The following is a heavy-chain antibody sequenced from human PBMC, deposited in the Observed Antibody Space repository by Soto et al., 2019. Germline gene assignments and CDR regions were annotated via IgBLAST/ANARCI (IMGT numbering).Heavy chain of an antibody. CDR1: GFTFSDYG. Sequence: QVQLAESGGGVVQPGGSLRLSCAASGFTFSDYGIDWSRQAPGKGLEWVAVISHEGGTQYYADSVRGRFTVSRDNSKNILYLQMDSLRPEDTAVYFCSKEVSPKVCRWDDYWGQGTLVSVSS. CDR2: ISHEGGTQ. CDR3: SKEVSPKVCRWDDY. V-gene: IGHV3-30*18. D-gene: IGHD1-26*01. J-gene: IGHJ4*02.